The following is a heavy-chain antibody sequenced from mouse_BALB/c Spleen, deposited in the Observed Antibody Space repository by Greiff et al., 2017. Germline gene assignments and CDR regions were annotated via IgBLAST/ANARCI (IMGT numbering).Heavy chain of an antibody. CDR3: ARSPYYYGSSPAWFAY. J-gene: IGHJ3*01. CDR1: GFTFSSFG. V-gene: IGHV5-17*02. D-gene: IGHD1-1*01. CDR2: ISSGSSTI. Sequence: DVMLVESGGGLVQPGGFRKLSCAASGFTFSSFGMHWVRQAPEKGLEWVAYISSGSSTIYYADTVKGRFTISRDNPKNTLFLQMTSLRSEDTAMYYCARSPYYYGSSPAWFAYWGQGTLVTVSA.